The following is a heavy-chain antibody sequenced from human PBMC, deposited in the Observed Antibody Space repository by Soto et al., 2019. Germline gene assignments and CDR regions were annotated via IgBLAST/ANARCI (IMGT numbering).Heavy chain of an antibody. CDR2: IIPIFGTA. D-gene: IGHD3-10*01. Sequence: QVQLVQSGAEVKKPGSSVKVSCKASGGTFSSYAISWVRQAPGQGLEWMGGIIPIFGTANYAQKFQGRVTITAEESTSTAYMELSSLRSEDTAVYYCARRASLLWFGELSKIHYGMDVWGQGTTVTVSS. CDR3: ARRASLLWFGELSKIHYGMDV. J-gene: IGHJ6*02. CDR1: GGTFSSYA. V-gene: IGHV1-69*01.